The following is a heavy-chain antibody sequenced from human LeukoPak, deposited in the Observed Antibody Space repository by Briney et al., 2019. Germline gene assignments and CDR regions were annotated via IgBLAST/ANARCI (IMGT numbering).Heavy chain of an antibody. V-gene: IGHV3-23*01. CDR3: AKLLSSTYVKSPSDY. D-gene: IGHD2-2*01. CDR2: ISGRGGSP. J-gene: IGHJ4*02. CDR1: GFTLSSNA. Sequence: GGSLRLSCPPPGFTLSSNAMSWARQAPGKGLEWAPVISGRGGSPYYADSVKGRFTISRDNSKNTLYLQMNSLRAEDTAVYYCAKLLSSTYVKSPSDYWGQGTLVSVSS.